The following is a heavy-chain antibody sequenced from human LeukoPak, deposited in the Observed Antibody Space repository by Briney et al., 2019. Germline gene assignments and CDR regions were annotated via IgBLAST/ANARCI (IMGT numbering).Heavy chain of an antibody. J-gene: IGHJ6*03. CDR2: IYYSGST. CDR1: GGSISSYY. Sequence: SETLSLTCTVSGGSISSYYWSWLRQPPGKGLEGIGYIYYSGSTNYNPSLKSRVTISVDTSKNQFSLKLSSVTAADTAVYYCARGVRSGVTVVKTYYMDVWGKGTTVTVSS. V-gene: IGHV4-59*01. CDR3: ARGVRSGVTVVKTYYMDV. D-gene: IGHD3-22*01.